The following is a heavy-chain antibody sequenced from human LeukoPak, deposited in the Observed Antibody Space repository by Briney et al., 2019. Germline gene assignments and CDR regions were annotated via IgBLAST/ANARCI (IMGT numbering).Heavy chain of an antibody. CDR3: ASGRQLGY. J-gene: IGHJ4*02. CDR1: GFTFSNHW. CDR2: IKEDGSEK. D-gene: IGHD6-13*01. V-gene: IGHV3-7*01. Sequence: PGGSLRLSCAASGFTFSNHWKSWVRQAPGKGLEWVANIKEDGSEKYYVDSVKGRFTISRDNARNSLYLQMNSLRAEDTAVYYCASGRQLGYWGQGTLVTVSS.